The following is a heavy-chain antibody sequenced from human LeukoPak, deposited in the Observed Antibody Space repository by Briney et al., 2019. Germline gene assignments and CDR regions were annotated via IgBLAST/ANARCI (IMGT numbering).Heavy chain of an antibody. J-gene: IGHJ4*02. CDR2: INNDGSST. D-gene: IGHD2-21*01. Sequence: GGSLRLSCATSGFIFGNYWMHWVRQAPGKGLVWVSRINNDGSSTTYADSVKGRFTISRDNARNTLYLQMNSLRAEDTAVYYCARDGISCGGGHCYIASGGQGTLVTVSS. V-gene: IGHV3-74*01. CDR1: GFIFGNYW. CDR3: ARDGISCGGGHCYIAS.